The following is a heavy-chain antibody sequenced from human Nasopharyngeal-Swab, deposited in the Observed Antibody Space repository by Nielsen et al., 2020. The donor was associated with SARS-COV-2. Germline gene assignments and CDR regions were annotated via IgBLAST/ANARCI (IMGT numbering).Heavy chain of an antibody. CDR1: GYTFTSYG. J-gene: IGHJ4*02. V-gene: IGHV1-18*01. Sequence: SVQVSCKASGYTFTSYGISWVRQAPGQGLEWMGWISAYNGNTNYAQKLQGRVTMTTDTSTSTAYMELRSLRSDDTAVYYCARDMWAVAGNGPDYWGQGTLVTVSS. D-gene: IGHD6-19*01. CDR2: ISAYNGNT. CDR3: ARDMWAVAGNGPDY.